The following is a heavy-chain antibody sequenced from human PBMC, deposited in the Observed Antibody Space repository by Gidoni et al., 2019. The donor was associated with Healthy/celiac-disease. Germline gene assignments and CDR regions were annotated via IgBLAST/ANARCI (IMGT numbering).Heavy chain of an antibody. Sequence: EVQLVESGGGLVQPGGSLGLSCAASGFTFSRYWMSWVRQAPGKGLGGVANIKQDGSEKYYVDSVKGRFTISRDNAKNSLYLQMNSLRAEDTAVYYCASWALLWFGESTRFDYWGQGTLVTVSS. CDR3: ASWALLWFGESTRFDY. D-gene: IGHD3-10*01. CDR2: IKQDGSEK. V-gene: IGHV3-7*01. J-gene: IGHJ4*02. CDR1: GFTFSRYW.